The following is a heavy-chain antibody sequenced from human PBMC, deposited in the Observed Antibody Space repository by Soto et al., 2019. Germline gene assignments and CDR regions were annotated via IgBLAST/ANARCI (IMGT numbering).Heavy chain of an antibody. CDR2: INHSGST. J-gene: IGHJ5*02. D-gene: IGHD3-3*01. CDR3: ARVGAYTIFGVVIKGTRWFDP. Sequence: SETLSLTCAVYGGSFSGYYLSWIRQPPGKGLEWIGEINHSGSTNYNPSLKSRVTISVDTSKNQFSLKLSSVTAADTAVYYCARVGAYTIFGVVIKGTRWFDPWGQGTLVTVSS. V-gene: IGHV4-34*01. CDR1: GGSFSGYY.